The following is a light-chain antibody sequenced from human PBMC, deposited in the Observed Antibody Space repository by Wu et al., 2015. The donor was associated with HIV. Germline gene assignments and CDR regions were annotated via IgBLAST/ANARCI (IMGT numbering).Light chain of an antibody. CDR2: GAS. J-gene: IGKJ5*01. CDR3: QQYDTSIT. CDR1: QSVGRN. Sequence: EIVMTQSPATLSVSPGERAALSCRASQSVGRNLAWYQQKPGQAPRLLIYGASSRATGIPGRFSGSGSGTDFTLTITRLEPEDFAVYYCQQYDTSITFGQGTRLDIK. V-gene: IGKV3D-15*01.